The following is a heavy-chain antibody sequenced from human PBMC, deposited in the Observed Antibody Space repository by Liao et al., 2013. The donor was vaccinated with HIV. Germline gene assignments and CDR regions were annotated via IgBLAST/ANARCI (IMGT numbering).Heavy chain of an antibody. CDR2: IYYSEST. CDR3: ARGRAYDFWSGSVPTFDY. CDR1: GGSISSYY. V-gene: IGHV4-59*01. J-gene: IGHJ4*02. D-gene: IGHD3-3*01. Sequence: QVQLQESGPGLVKPSETLSLTCTVSGGSISSYYWTWIRQPPGKGLEWIGYIYYSESTNYNPSLKSRVTISVDTSKNQFSLKLSSVTAVDTAVYYCARGRAYDFWSGSVPTFDYWGQGTLVTVPS.